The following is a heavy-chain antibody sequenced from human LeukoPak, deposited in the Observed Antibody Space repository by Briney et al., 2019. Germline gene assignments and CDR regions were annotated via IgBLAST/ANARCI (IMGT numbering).Heavy chain of an antibody. J-gene: IGHJ5*02. CDR3: ARDSAVRFATGTTGNQRDNNNWFDP. CDR2: ISSSSSYI. D-gene: IGHD1-1*01. CDR1: GFTFSSYS. Sequence: GGSLRLSCAASGFTFSSYSMNWVRQAPGKGLEWVSSISSSSSYIYYADSVKGRFTISRDNAKNTLYLQMNSLRAEDTAVYYCARDSAVRFATGTTGNQRDNNNWFDPWGQGTLVTVSS. V-gene: IGHV3-21*01.